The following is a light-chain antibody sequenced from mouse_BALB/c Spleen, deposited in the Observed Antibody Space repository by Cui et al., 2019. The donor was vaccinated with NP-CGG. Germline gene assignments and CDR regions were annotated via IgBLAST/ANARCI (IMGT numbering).Light chain of an antibody. CDR3: ALWYSNHWV. J-gene: IGLJ1*01. CDR1: TGAVTTSNY. Sequence: QAVVTQESALTTSPGETVTPTCRSSTGAVTTSNYANWVQEKPDQLFTGLIGGTNNRPPGVPARFSGSLIGDKAALTITGAQTEDEAIYFCALWYSNHWVFGGGTKLTVL. CDR2: GTN. V-gene: IGLV1*01.